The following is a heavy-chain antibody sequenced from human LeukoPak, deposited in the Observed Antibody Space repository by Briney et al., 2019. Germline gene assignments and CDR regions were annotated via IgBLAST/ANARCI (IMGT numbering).Heavy chain of an antibody. V-gene: IGHV3-23*01. D-gene: IGHD1-1*01. Sequence: GGSLRLSCAASGFTFSSYAMSWVRQAPGKGLEWVSAISGSGGSTYYADSVKGRFTISRDNSKNTLYLQMNSLRAEDTAEYYCANNPSSRWNGRGNYYFDYWGQGTLVTVSS. CDR3: ANNPSSRWNGRGNYYFDY. J-gene: IGHJ4*02. CDR2: ISGSGGST. CDR1: GFTFSSYA.